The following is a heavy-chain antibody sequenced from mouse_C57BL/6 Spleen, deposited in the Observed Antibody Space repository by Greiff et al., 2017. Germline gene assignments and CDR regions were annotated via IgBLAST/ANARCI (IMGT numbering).Heavy chain of an antibody. V-gene: IGHV1-55*01. CDR3: ARSVGQGAWFAY. Sequence: QVQLKQPGAELVKPGASVKMSCKASGYTFTSYWITWVKQRPGQGLEWIGDIYPGSGSTNYNEKFKSKATLTVDTPSSTAYMQLSSLTSEVSAVYYCARSVGQGAWFAYWGQGTLVTVSA. J-gene: IGHJ3*01. CDR2: IYPGSGST. D-gene: IGHD1-1*02. CDR1: GYTFTSYW.